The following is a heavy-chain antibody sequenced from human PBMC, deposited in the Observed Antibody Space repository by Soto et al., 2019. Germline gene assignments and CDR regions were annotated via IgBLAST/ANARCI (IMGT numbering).Heavy chain of an antibody. CDR1: GFTLSSYA. CDR3: AREGDSSGYNNWFDP. J-gene: IGHJ5*02. D-gene: IGHD3-22*01. Sequence: QVQLVESGGGVVQPGRSLRLSCAASGFTLSSYAMYWVRQAPGKGLEWVAVISYDERNKYYADSVKGRLTLSRDNSKNTLYLQTNSLRAEDTAVYYCAREGDSSGYNNWFDPWGQGTLVTVSS. V-gene: IGHV3-30*04. CDR2: ISYDERNK.